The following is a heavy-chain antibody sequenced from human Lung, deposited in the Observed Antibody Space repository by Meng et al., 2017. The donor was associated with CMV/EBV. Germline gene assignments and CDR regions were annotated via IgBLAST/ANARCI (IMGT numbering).Heavy chain of an antibody. CDR2: IYPGDSDT. CDR1: GYNFSNYW. Sequence: XVSXXGSGYNFSNYWIGWVRQVPGKGLQWMGMIYPGDSDTRYSPSFQGQVTISADRSITTAFLQWSSLKASDTAMYYCARLGGDGYLDAFDFWGRGAMVTVSS. CDR3: ARLGGDGYLDAFDF. D-gene: IGHD5-24*01. V-gene: IGHV5-51*01. J-gene: IGHJ3*01.